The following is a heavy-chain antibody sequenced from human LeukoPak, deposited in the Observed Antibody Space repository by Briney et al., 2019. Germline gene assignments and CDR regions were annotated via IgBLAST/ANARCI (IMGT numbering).Heavy chain of an antibody. V-gene: IGHV4-61*02. CDR3: ARGGRTYDILTGYQMVNWFDP. Sequence: PSQTLSLTCTVSGGSISSGSYYWSWIRQPAGKGLEWIGRIYTSGSTNYNPSLKSRVTISVDTSKNQFSLKLSSVTAADTAVYYCARGGRTYDILTGYQMVNWFDPWGQGTLVTVSS. CDR2: IYTSGST. D-gene: IGHD3-9*01. CDR1: GGSISSGSYY. J-gene: IGHJ5*02.